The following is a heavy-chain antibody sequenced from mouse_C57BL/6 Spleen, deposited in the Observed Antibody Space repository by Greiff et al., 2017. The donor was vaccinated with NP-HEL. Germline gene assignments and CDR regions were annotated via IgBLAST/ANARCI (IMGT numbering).Heavy chain of an antibody. D-gene: IGHD3-1*01. Sequence: EVQLVESGPGLVKPSQSLSLTCSVTGYSITSGYYWNWIRQFPGNKLEWMGYISYDGSNNYNPSLKNRISITRDTSKNQFFLKLNSVTTEDTTTYYCASVGSYAMDYWGQGTSVTVSS. CDR2: ISYDGSN. J-gene: IGHJ4*01. CDR3: ASVGSYAMDY. V-gene: IGHV3-6*01. CDR1: GYSITSGYY.